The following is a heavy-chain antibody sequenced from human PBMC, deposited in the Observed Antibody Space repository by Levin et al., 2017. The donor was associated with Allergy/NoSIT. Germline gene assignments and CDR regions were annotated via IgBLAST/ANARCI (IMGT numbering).Heavy chain of an antibody. CDR3: AKESGGGCHTRWFDP. V-gene: IGHV3-23*01. CDR1: GFIFSTYA. Sequence: SGGSLRLSCAASGFIFSTYAMSWVRQAPGKGLEWVSAISGSGGNTYYAASVEGRFTISRDNSKNTVYLQMNNLRADDTAVYFCAKESGGGCHTRWFDPWGQGTLVTVSS. CDR2: ISGSGGNT. D-gene: IGHD2-15*01. J-gene: IGHJ5*02.